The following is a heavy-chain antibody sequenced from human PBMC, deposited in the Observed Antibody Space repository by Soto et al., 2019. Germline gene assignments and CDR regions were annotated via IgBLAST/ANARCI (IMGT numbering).Heavy chain of an antibody. Sequence: QVQLVQSGAEVKKPGSSVKVSCKASGGTFSSYAISWVRQAPGQGLEWMGGIIPIFGTAIYAQKFQGRVTITADESTSTAYMELSRLRSEDTAVYYCNREIAAAGTNIYWGQGTLVTVSS. D-gene: IGHD6-13*01. CDR1: GGTFSSYA. CDR3: NREIAAAGTNIY. V-gene: IGHV1-69*01. J-gene: IGHJ4*02. CDR2: IIPIFGTA.